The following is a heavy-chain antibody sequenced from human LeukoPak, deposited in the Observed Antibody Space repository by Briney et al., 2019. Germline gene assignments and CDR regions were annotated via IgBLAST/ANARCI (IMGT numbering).Heavy chain of an antibody. CDR2: IYYSGST. Sequence: SETLSLTCTVSGGSISGYYWSWIRQPPGKGLGWIGYIYYSGSTNYNPSLKSRVTMSVDTSKNQFSLKLSSVTAADTALYYCARHHYASGTHTPYYFDYWGQGTLVTVSS. CDR3: ARHHYASGTHTPYYFDY. CDR1: GGSISGYY. J-gene: IGHJ4*02. V-gene: IGHV4-59*01. D-gene: IGHD3-10*01.